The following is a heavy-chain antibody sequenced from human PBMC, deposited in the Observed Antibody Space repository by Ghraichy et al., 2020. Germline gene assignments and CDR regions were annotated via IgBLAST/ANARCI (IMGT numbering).Heavy chain of an antibody. V-gene: IGHV3-48*02. CDR2: ITSSSRTI. CDR3: ARGSTVVSFFYYAGMDV. CDR1: GFTFSSYS. Sequence: GESLNISCVGSGFTFSSYSMNWVRQSPGKGLEFVSYITSSSRTISYADSVKGRFTISRDNAQNALYLQMNSLRDEDTAVYYCARGSTVVSFFYYAGMDVWGQGTTVTVAS. D-gene: IGHD4-23*01. J-gene: IGHJ6*02.